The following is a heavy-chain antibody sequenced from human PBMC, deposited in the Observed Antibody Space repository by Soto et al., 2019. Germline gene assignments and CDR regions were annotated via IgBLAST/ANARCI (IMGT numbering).Heavy chain of an antibody. CDR1: GYIFTTYS. Sequence: QVQLVQSGAEMKRPGASVILSCKASGYIFTTYSIHWVRQTAGQGLEWMAKVDPRDGSTGYAQKFRGRVSMAWDTSTGTVSMEVSSLTSDDTATYYCARVRSSRREFDYWGQGTQVTVSS. CDR2: VDPRDGST. V-gene: IGHV1-46*01. J-gene: IGHJ4*02. D-gene: IGHD1-26*01. CDR3: ARVRSSRREFDY.